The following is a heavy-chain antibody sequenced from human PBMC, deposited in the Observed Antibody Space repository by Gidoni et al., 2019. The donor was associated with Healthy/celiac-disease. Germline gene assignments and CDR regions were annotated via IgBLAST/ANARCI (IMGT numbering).Heavy chain of an antibody. CDR1: GFTFSSYA. V-gene: IGHV3-30-3*01. CDR3: ARDPYYYDSSGRYFDY. D-gene: IGHD3-22*01. Sequence: QVQLVESGGGVVQPGRSLRLSCAASGFTFSSYAMHWVRQAPGKGLEWVAVISYDGSNKYYADSVKGRFTISRDNSKNTLYLQMNSLRAEDTAVYYCARDPYYYDSSGRYFDYWGQGTLVTVSS. CDR2: ISYDGSNK. J-gene: IGHJ4*02.